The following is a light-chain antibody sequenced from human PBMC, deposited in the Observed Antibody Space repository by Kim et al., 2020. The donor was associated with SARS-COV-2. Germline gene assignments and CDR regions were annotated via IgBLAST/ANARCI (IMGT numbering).Light chain of an antibody. CDR1: QSITNY. CDR2: AAS. Sequence: DIQMTQSPSSLSASVGDGVTITCRASQSITNYLNWFQQKPGRAPKLLIYAASSLQSGVPSRFSGGGSGTVLTLAISSLQPEDFATYYCQQSYSTPPTFGQGTKLEI. J-gene: IGKJ2*01. CDR3: QQSYSTPPT. V-gene: IGKV1-39*01.